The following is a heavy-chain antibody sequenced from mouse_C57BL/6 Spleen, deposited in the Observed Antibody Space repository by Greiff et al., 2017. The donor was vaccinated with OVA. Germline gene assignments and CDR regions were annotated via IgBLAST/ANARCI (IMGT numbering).Heavy chain of an antibody. J-gene: IGHJ2*01. CDR3: ARRRDIYYDYDFDY. V-gene: IGHV1-26*01. Sequence: EVQLQQSGPELVKPGASVKISCKASGYTFTDYYMNWVKQSHGKSLEWIGDINPNNGGTSYNQKFKGKATLTVDKSSSTAYMELRSLTSEDSAVYYCARRRDIYYDYDFDYWGQGTTLTVSS. D-gene: IGHD2-4*01. CDR1: GYTFTDYY. CDR2: INPNNGGT.